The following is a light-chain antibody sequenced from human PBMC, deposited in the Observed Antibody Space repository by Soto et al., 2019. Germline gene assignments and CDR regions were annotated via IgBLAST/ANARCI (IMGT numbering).Light chain of an antibody. V-gene: IGKV3-20*01. Sequence: EMVLKQSPGTLSSSPGERATLSCRARQSVSGSYLAWDQQRPGQALRLLIYGASNRATGIPDRFSVSGSGTDFTATVSRLEHEDFAVYYCQQYGSSPSWTFGQGPKGQIK. J-gene: IGKJ1*01. CDR3: QQYGSSPSWT. CDR1: QSVSGSY. CDR2: GAS.